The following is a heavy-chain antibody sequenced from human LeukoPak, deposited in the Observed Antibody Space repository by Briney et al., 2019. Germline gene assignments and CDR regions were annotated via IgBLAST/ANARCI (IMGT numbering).Heavy chain of an antibody. D-gene: IGHD3-16*02. J-gene: IGHJ5*02. CDR2: IIPIFGTA. Sequence: SVKVSCKASGGTFSSYAISWVRQAPGQGLEWMGGIIPIFGTANYAQKFQGRVTITADESTSTAYMELSSLRSEDTAVYYCARDPYDYVWGSYRYRQSHWFDPWGQGTLVTVSS. V-gene: IGHV1-69*13. CDR1: GGTFSSYA. CDR3: ARDPYDYVWGSYRYRQSHWFDP.